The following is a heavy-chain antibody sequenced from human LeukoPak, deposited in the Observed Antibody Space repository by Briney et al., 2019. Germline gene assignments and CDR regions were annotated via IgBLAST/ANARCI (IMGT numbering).Heavy chain of an antibody. CDR1: GFTFSSYW. Sequence: PRGSQRLSCAASGFTFSSYWMSWVRQAPGKGLEWVADIKQDGSEKNYVDSVKGRFTIPRDNAKNSLYLQMNSLRAEDTAVYYCARAIGIWSGYSYWGQGTLVTVSS. J-gene: IGHJ4*02. V-gene: IGHV3-7*01. D-gene: IGHD3-3*01. CDR2: IKQDGSEK. CDR3: ARAIGIWSGYSY.